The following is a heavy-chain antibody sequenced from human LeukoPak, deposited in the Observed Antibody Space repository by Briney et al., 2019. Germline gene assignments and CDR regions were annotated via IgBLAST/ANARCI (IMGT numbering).Heavy chain of an antibody. V-gene: IGHV4-39*01. CDR2: IYYSGST. Sequence: PSETLSLTCTVSGGSISSTNYYWGWIRQPPGKGLEWIGSIYYSGSTYYNPSLKSRVTISVDTSKNQFSLRLSSLTAADTAVYYCARAYGAVAGRGFDYWGQGTLVTVFS. J-gene: IGHJ4*02. CDR3: ARAYGAVAGRGFDY. CDR1: GGSISSTNYY. D-gene: IGHD6-19*01.